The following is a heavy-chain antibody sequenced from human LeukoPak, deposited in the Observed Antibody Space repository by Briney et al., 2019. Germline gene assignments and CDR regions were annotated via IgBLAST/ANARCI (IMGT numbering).Heavy chain of an antibody. V-gene: IGHV1-46*01. CDR2: INPSGGST. J-gene: IGHJ4*02. CDR3: ARDPDV. Sequence: ASVKVSCKASGYTFTSYYIDLVPQAPGQGLEWLGIINPSGGSTGYAQKFQGRVTMTRDTSTSTVYMELSSLRSEDTAVYYCARDPDVWGQGTLVTVSS. CDR1: GYTFTSYY.